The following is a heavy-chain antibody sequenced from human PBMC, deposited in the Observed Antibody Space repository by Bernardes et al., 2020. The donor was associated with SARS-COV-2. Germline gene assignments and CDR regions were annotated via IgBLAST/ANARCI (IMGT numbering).Heavy chain of an antibody. J-gene: IGHJ3*02. CDR3: ARELQVKGEVAFDI. Sequence: ASVKVSCQASGNPFTTYALIWVRQAPGQGLEWMGWISGYGVNTNYAQKFQGRVTMTTDTSTNTAYMELRSLRSDDTAVYYCARELQVKGEVAFDIWGQGTMVPVSS. V-gene: IGHV1-18*01. CDR1: GNPFTTYA. CDR2: ISGYGVNT. D-gene: IGHD3-16*01.